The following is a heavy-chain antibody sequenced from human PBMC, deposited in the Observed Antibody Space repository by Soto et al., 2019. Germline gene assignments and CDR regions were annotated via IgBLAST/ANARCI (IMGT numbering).Heavy chain of an antibody. J-gene: IGHJ6*02. CDR3: AREVLPSDYYYGMDV. Sequence: ASVKVSCKASGYTFTSYYMHWVRQAPGQGLEWMGIINPSGGSTSYAQKFQGRVTMTRDTSTSTVYMELSSLRSDDTAMYYCAREVLPSDYYYGMDVWGQGTAVTVS. V-gene: IGHV1-46*01. CDR2: INPSGGST. D-gene: IGHD3-10*01. CDR1: GYTFTSYY.